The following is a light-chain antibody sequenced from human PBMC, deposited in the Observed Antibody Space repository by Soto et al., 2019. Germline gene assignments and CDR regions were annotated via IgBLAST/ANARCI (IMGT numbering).Light chain of an antibody. CDR2: EGS. CDR1: SSDVGSYNL. V-gene: IGLV2-23*01. CDR3: CSYAGSSTWV. J-gene: IGLJ3*02. Sequence: QSVLTQPASVSGSPGQSITISCTGTSSDVGSYNLVSWYQQHPGKAPKLMIYEGSNRPSGVSNRFSGSKSDNTASLTVSRLQAEDEADYYCCSYAGSSTWVFGRGTKVTVL.